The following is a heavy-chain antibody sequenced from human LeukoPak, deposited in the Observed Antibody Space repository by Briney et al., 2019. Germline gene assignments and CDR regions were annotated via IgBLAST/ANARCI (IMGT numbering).Heavy chain of an antibody. CDR2: ISSSGSTI. Sequence: GGSMRLSCAASGFTFSSYEMNRVRQAPGKGLEWVSYISSSGSTIYYADSVKGRFTISSDNAKNSLYLKMNSLRAEDTAVYYCARGDSGSYYFDYWGQGTLVTVSS. J-gene: IGHJ4*02. CDR1: GFTFSSYE. CDR3: ARGDSGSYYFDY. D-gene: IGHD1-26*01. V-gene: IGHV3-48*03.